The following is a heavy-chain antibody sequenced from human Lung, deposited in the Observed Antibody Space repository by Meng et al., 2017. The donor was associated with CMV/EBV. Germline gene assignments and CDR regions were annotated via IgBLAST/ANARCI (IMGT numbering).Heavy chain of an antibody. Sequence: QVQLVDSGGGVVQPGRSLRLSCAASGFPFSSYAMHWVRQAPGKGLEWVAVISYDGSNKYYADSVKGRFTISRDNSKNTLYLQMNSLRAEDTAVYYCAHGGGDCWGQGTLVTVSS. CDR1: GFPFSSYA. CDR2: ISYDGSNK. D-gene: IGHD2-15*01. CDR3: AHGGGDC. J-gene: IGHJ4*02. V-gene: IGHV3-30-3*01.